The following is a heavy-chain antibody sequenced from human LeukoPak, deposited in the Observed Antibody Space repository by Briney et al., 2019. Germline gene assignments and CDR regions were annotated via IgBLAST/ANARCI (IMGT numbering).Heavy chain of an antibody. D-gene: IGHD6-25*01. CDR2: IYTSGST. CDR1: GGSISSYY. Sequence: SETLSLTCTVSGGSISSYYWSWIRQPPGKGLEWIGYIYTSGSTNYNPSLKSRVTISVDTSKNQFSLKLSSVTAADTAVYYCARLNSSGWARNYYYYMDVWGKGTTVTVSS. V-gene: IGHV4-4*09. J-gene: IGHJ6*03. CDR3: ARLNSSGWARNYYYYMDV.